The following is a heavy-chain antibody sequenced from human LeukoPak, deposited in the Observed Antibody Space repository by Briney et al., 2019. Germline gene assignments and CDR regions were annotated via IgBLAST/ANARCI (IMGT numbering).Heavy chain of an antibody. CDR2: IYYSGST. J-gene: IGHJ5*02. D-gene: IGHD3-10*01. Sequence: PSETLSLTYTVSGGSISSGDYYWSWIRQPPGKGLEWIGYIYYSGSTYYNPSLKSRVTISVDTSKNQFSLKLSSVTAADTAVYYCARARITMVRGVITNNWFDPWGQGTLVTVSS. V-gene: IGHV4-30-4*01. CDR3: ARARITMVRGVITNNWFDP. CDR1: GGSISSGDYY.